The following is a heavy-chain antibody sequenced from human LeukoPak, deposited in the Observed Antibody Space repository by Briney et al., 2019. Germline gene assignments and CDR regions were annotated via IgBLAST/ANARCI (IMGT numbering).Heavy chain of an antibody. Sequence: SETLSLTCTVSGGSISSSSYYWGWIRQPPGKGLEWIGSIYISGSTNYNPSLKSRVTMSVDTSKNQFSLKLSSVTAADTAVYYCARDFGIAVVEYFQHWGQGTLVTVSS. J-gene: IGHJ1*01. D-gene: IGHD6-19*01. CDR1: GGSISSSSYY. CDR2: IYISGST. CDR3: ARDFGIAVVEYFQH. V-gene: IGHV4-39*07.